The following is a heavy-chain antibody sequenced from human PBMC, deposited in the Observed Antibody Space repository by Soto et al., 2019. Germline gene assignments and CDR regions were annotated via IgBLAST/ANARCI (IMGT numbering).Heavy chain of an antibody. CDR1: GGTFSSYA. V-gene: IGHV1-69*06. Sequence: QVQLVQSGAEVKKPGSSVKVSCKASGGTFSSYAISWVRQAPGQGLEWMGGIIPIFGTANYAQKFQGRVTITANKSTSTAYMELSSLRSEDTAVYYCAIGDTAMARHYFDYWGQGTLVTVSS. CDR2: IIPIFGTA. D-gene: IGHD5-18*01. J-gene: IGHJ4*02. CDR3: AIGDTAMARHYFDY.